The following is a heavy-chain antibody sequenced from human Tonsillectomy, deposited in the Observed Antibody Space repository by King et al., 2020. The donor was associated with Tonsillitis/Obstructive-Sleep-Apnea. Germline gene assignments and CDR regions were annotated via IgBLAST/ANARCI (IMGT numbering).Heavy chain of an antibody. Sequence: VQLVESGGGLVQPGGSLRLSCPASGFTFSAYWISGVAQAPGKGLEGVPNIKQEEGGKYYVDSVKGRFPISRDNPKNSLFLQMNSLRAEDTAVYYCAREGDPGFSSGYYPPFDYWGQGTLVTVSS. CDR2: IKQEEGGK. CDR1: GFTFSAYW. CDR3: AREGDPGFSSGYYPPFDY. J-gene: IGHJ4*02. V-gene: IGHV3-7*03. D-gene: IGHD3-22*01.